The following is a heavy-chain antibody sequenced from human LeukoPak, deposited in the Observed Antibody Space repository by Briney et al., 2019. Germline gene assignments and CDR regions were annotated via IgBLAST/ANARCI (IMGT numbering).Heavy chain of an antibody. Sequence: GGSLRLSCAASGFTFTSYSMSWVRQATGGGLEWVSGTSYRGDHIYHAHRVKGRFPIPRDNHKNALCLQMNSLRREDTALLLCAKKTQYNGNHPLDYGRQGPLVTVSS. D-gene: IGHD1-14*01. J-gene: IGHJ4*02. V-gene: IGHV3-23*01. CDR2: TSYRGDHI. CDR1: GFTFTSYS. CDR3: AKKTQYNGNHPLDY.